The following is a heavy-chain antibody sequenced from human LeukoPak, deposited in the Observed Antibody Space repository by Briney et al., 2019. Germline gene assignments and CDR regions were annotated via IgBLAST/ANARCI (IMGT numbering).Heavy chain of an antibody. Sequence: PGGSLRLSCAASGFTFSNAWMSWVRQAPGKGLEWVGRIKSKTDGGTTDYAAPVKGRFTISRDDSKNTLYLQMNSMKTEDTAVYYCTTLPGPDYGDYGHFDYWGQGTLVTVSS. J-gene: IGHJ4*02. V-gene: IGHV3-15*01. D-gene: IGHD4-17*01. CDR2: IKSKTDGGTT. CDR3: TTLPGPDYGDYGHFDY. CDR1: GFTFSNAW.